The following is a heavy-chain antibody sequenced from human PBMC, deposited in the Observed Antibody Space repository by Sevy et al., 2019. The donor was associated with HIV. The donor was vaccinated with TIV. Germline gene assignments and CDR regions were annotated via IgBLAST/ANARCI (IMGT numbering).Heavy chain of an antibody. Sequence: GGSLRLSCAASGFTFSSYGMHWVRQAPGKGLEWVAVISYDGSNKYYADSVKGRFTISRDNSKNTLYLQMNSLRAEDTAVYYCAKDSRYCTNGVCYTSHYYYGMDVWGQGTTVTVSS. CDR3: AKDSRYCTNGVCYTSHYYYGMDV. CDR1: GFTFSSYG. D-gene: IGHD2-8*01. V-gene: IGHV3-30*18. J-gene: IGHJ6*02. CDR2: ISYDGSNK.